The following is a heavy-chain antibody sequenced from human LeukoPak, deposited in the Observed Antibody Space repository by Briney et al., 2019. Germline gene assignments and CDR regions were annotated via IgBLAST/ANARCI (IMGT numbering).Heavy chain of an antibody. CDR1: GSTFSDFW. J-gene: IGHJ4*02. CDR2: INQDGSEN. V-gene: IGHV3-7*01. Sequence: PGGSLRLSCAASGSTFSDFWMGWVRQAPGKGLEWVANINQDGSENYYVDSVKGRFTISRDNAKNSLYLQMNSLRAEDTAVYYCTKGRSNHYWGQGTLVTVST. D-gene: IGHD3-10*01. CDR3: TKGRSNHY.